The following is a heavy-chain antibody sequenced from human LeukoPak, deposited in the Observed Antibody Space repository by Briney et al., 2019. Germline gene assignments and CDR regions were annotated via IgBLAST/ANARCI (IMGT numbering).Heavy chain of an antibody. Sequence: SETLSLTCTVSGGSISSGSYYWSWIRQPAGKVLAWIGRIYTSGSTNYNPSLKSRVTISVDTSKNQFSLKLSSVTAADTAVYYCARQRRITIFGVVIIDAFDIWGQGTMVTVSS. CDR3: ARQRRITIFGVVIIDAFDI. J-gene: IGHJ3*02. CDR2: IYTSGST. D-gene: IGHD3-3*01. V-gene: IGHV4-61*02. CDR1: GGSISSGSYY.